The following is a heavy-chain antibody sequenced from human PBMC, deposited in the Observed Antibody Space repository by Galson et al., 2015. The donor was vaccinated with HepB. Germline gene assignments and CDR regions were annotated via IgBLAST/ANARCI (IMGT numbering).Heavy chain of an antibody. CDR2: IDTNDGST. J-gene: IGHJ5*02. CDR3: ARGSRPDP. V-gene: IGHV1-46*01. CDR1: GYTFRNYY. Sequence: SVKVSCKASGYTFRNYYMQWVRQAPGQGLEWMGMIDTNDGSTNYPQKFQGRVTVTRDTSTSTVYMELTSPRSEDTAVYYCARGSRPDPWGQGTLVTVSS.